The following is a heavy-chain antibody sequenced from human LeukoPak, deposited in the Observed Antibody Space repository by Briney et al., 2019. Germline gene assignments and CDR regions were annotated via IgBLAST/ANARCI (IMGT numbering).Heavy chain of an antibody. J-gene: IGHJ3*02. CDR3: ARGEGLQMIVVPFDI. D-gene: IGHD3-22*01. CDR1: GYTFSNYY. Sequence: ASVKVSCKAFGYTFSNYYIHWVRQTPGQGLGWMGISDPSGDSTGYALKFQGRVTMTRDTSTNTVYMELSSLRSDDTAIYYCARGEGLQMIVVPFDIWGQGTMVTVSS. CDR2: SDPSGDST. V-gene: IGHV1-46*01.